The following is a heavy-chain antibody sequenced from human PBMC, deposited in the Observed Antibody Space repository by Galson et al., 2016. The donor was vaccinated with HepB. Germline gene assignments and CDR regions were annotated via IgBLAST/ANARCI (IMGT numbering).Heavy chain of an antibody. CDR2: ISSSGTTI. CDR1: GFTFSRYE. Sequence: LRLSCAASGFTFSRYEMNWVRRAPGKGLEWVSYISSSGTTIYYADSVKGRFTISRDNAKNSLYLQMNSLRAEDTAVYYCAREPVRLDDLLTGPPKNPDYWGQGTLVTVSS. V-gene: IGHV3-48*03. CDR3: AREPVRLDDLLTGPPKNPDY. D-gene: IGHD3-9*01. J-gene: IGHJ4*02.